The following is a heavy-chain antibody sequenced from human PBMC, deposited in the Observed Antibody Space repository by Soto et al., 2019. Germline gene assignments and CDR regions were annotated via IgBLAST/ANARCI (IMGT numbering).Heavy chain of an antibody. CDR3: ARDLYIVVVTAIPDY. CDR1: GFTFSSYA. CDR2: ISYDGSNK. J-gene: IGHJ4*02. V-gene: IGHV3-30-3*01. Sequence: QVQLVESGGGVVQPGRSLRLSCAASGFTFSSYAMHWVRQAPGKGLERVAVISYDGSNKYYAASVKGRFTISRDNSKNTPYLQMNSLRAEDTAVYYCARDLYIVVVTAIPDYWGQGALVTFSS. D-gene: IGHD2-21*02.